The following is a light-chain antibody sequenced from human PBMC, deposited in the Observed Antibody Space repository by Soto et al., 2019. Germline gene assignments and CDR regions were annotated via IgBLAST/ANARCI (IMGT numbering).Light chain of an antibody. Sequence: EIVLTQSPGTLSSSPGERATLSCRASQSVSSSFLAWYQQKPGQAPRLLIYGASSRATGFPDRFSGSGSGKEFTLNISRLEPEEFAVYYCQLYDNSQWTLAQGTKV. V-gene: IGKV3-20*01. CDR1: QSVSSSF. CDR3: QLYDNSQWT. CDR2: GAS. J-gene: IGKJ1*01.